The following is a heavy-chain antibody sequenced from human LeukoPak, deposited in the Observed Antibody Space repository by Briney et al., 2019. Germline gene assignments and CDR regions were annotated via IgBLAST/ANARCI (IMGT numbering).Heavy chain of an antibody. D-gene: IGHD6-19*01. CDR3: ARDPGGSGPAS. CDR2: IYTSGST. CDR1: GGSISSLNYH. Sequence: SETLSLTCTVSGGSISSLNYHWTWIRQPAGKGLELIGRIYTSGSTNYSPSFKSRVTISIDTSKNQFSLKLSSVTAADTAVYYCARDPGGSGPASWGPGTLVTVSS. V-gene: IGHV4-61*02. J-gene: IGHJ5*02.